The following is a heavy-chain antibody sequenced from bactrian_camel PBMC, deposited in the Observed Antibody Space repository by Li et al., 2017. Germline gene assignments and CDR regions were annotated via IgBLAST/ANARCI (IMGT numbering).Heavy chain of an antibody. D-gene: IGHD2*01. CDR1: YGWLHKRHC. CDR3: AADWDAPTPCGDGFHPLTTY. CDR2: IYIGGSSI. V-gene: IGHV3S54*01. J-gene: IGHJ4*01. Sequence: HVQLVESGGGSVQAGGSLRLSCVAYYGWLHKRHCMGWFRQAPGKEREGVAAIYIGGSSIFYVDSVKGRFTISQDNAKDTLYLQMDGLKPEDTAIYYCAADWDAPTPCGDGFHPLTTYWGQGTQVTVS.